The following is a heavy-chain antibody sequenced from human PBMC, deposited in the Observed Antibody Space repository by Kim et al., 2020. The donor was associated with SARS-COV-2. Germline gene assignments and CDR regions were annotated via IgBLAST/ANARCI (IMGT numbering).Heavy chain of an antibody. V-gene: IGHV3-11*01. Sequence: GGSLRLSCAASGFTFSDYYMSWIRQAPGKGLEWVSYISSSGSTIYYADSVKGRFTISRDNAKNSLYLQMNSLRAEDTAVYYCARERHYDFWSGQIDYWGQGTLVTVSS. CDR3: ARERHYDFWSGQIDY. D-gene: IGHD3-3*01. CDR2: ISSSGSTI. J-gene: IGHJ4*02. CDR1: GFTFSDYY.